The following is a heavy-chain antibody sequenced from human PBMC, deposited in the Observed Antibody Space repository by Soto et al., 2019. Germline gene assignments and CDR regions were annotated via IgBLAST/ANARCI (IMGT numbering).Heavy chain of an antibody. V-gene: IGHV1-46*01. Sequence: ASVKVSCNASGYTFTSYYMHWVRQAPGQGLEWMGIINPSGGSTSYAQKFQGRVTMTRDTSTSTVYMELSSLRSEDTAVYYCAREGGYDSSGYSKEEGALDIWGQGTMVTVSS. CDR2: INPSGGST. D-gene: IGHD3-22*01. J-gene: IGHJ3*02. CDR1: GYTFTSYY. CDR3: AREGGYDSSGYSKEEGALDI.